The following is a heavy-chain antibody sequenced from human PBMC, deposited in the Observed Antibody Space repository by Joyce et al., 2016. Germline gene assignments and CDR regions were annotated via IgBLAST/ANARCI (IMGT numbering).Heavy chain of an antibody. CDR3: ARGPMPPYAFDI. V-gene: IGHV1-2*06. D-gene: IGHD2-2*01. CDR2: INPGSGGT. J-gene: IGHJ3*02. CDR1: GYSFSDSY. Sequence: QVQLVQSGAEVKKPGASVKVSCKASGYSFSDSYIHWVRQAPGQGPQWMGRINPGSGGTNYAQKFQGRVTMTRDTSISTVYMELSRLRSDDTAVYFCARGPMPPYAFDIWGQGTLVTVSS.